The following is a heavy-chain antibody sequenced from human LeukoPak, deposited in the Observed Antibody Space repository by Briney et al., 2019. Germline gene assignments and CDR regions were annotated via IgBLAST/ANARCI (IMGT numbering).Heavy chain of an antibody. D-gene: IGHD3-10*01. Sequence: PSETLSLTCSVSGDSISSRNWWTWVRQTPEKGLEWIGEIYHTGSTNYNPSVESRVTISIDKSKNQFSLILNSVTAADTALYYCARGMWFDTLFSAFDVWGQRTMVSVSS. V-gene: IGHV4-4*02. J-gene: IGHJ3*01. CDR1: GDSISSRNW. CDR3: ARGMWFDTLFSAFDV. CDR2: IYHTGST.